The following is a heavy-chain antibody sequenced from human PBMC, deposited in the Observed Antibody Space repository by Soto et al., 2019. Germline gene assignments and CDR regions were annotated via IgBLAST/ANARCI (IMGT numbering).Heavy chain of an antibody. Sequence: PSETLSLTCTVSSGSISSTNWWSWVRQPPGKGLEWIGEIYHSGSINYNPSLNSRVTISVDKSKNHFSLTLSSVTAAETAVYYCGRALRGFSAFDIWGQGTLVTVSS. V-gene: IGHV4-4*02. J-gene: IGHJ3*02. CDR3: GRALRGFSAFDI. CDR1: SGSISSTNW. CDR2: IYHSGSI. D-gene: IGHD3-16*01.